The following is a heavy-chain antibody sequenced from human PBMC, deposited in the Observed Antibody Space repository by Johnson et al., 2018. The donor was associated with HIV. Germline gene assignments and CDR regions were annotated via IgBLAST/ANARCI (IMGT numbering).Heavy chain of an antibody. CDR1: GFTVSSNY. D-gene: IGHD2-21*01. CDR3: AKDCVGVWWSRAFDI. CDR2: IYSGGST. V-gene: IGHV3-66*01. J-gene: IGHJ3*02. Sequence: EVQLVESGGGLVQPGGSLRLSCAASGFTVSSNYMNWVRQAPGKGLEWVSIIYSGGSTYYADSVKGRFTISRDNSKNTLYLQMNSLRAEDTAVYYCAKDCVGVWWSRAFDIWGQATMVTVSS.